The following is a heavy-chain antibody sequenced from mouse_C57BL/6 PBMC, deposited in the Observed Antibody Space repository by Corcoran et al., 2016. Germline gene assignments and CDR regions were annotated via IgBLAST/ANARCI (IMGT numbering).Heavy chain of an antibody. V-gene: IGHV1-26*01. CDR1: GYTFTDYY. CDR2: INPNNGGT. CDR3: ATFPEGY. Sequence: EVQLPQSGPELVKPGASVKISCKASGYTFTDYYMNWVKQSHGKSLEWIGDINPNNGGTSYNQKFKGKATLTVDKSSSTAYMELRSLTSEDSAVYYCATFPEGYWGQGTTLTVSS. J-gene: IGHJ2*01.